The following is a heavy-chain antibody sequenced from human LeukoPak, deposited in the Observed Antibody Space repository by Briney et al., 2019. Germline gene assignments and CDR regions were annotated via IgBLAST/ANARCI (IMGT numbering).Heavy chain of an antibody. V-gene: IGHV3-48*02. D-gene: IGHD6-13*01. CDR3: ATYQHSSSWTNFDY. CDR1: GFTFSTYG. J-gene: IGHJ4*02. CDR2: IGSGSNTI. Sequence: PGGSLRLSCAASGFTFSTYGMNWVRQAPGKGLEWVSYIGSGSNTIHYADSVKGRFTISRDNAKNSLYLQMNSLRDEDTAVYYCATYQHSSSWTNFDYWGQGTLVTVSS.